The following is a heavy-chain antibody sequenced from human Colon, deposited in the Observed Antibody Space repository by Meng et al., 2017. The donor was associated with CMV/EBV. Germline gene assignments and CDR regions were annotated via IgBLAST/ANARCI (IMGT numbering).Heavy chain of an antibody. CDR3: ARAREVGYSAYDYYDF. D-gene: IGHD5-12*01. Sequence: YTFSAYGISWVRQAPGQGLKWMGWISTYNGNTDYAQKFQGRVTMTTDTLTSTAYMELTSLKSDDTAVFYCARAREVGYSAYDYYDFWGQGTLVTVSS. J-gene: IGHJ4*02. V-gene: IGHV1-18*01. CDR2: ISTYNGNT. CDR1: YTFSAYG.